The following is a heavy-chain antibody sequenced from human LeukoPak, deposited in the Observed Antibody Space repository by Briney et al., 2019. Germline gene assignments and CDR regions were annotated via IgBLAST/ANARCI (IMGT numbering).Heavy chain of an antibody. CDR2: ISSSSSYI. CDR3: ASLSSIAAAGYGDY. V-gene: IGHV3-21*01. CDR1: GFTFSSYS. J-gene: IGHJ4*02. D-gene: IGHD6-13*01. Sequence: GGSLRFSCAASGFTFSSYSMNWVRQAPGKGLEWVSSISSSSSYIYYADSVKGRFTISRDNAKNSLYLQMNSLRAEDTAVYYCASLSSIAAAGYGDYWGQGTLVTVSS.